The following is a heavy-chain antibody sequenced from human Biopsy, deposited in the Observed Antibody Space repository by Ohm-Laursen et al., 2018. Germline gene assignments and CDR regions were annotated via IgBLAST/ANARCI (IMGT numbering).Heavy chain of an antibody. J-gene: IGHJ4*02. CDR2: INPNGGDT. V-gene: IGHV1-2*02. CDR1: GHTLTGHY. CDR3: ARASMIRGVMDVDY. Sequence: SVKVSCKASGHTLTGHYMHWVRQAPGQGLEWMGWINPNGGDTNYAQKFQGRVTMTTDTSVSTAYMELSGLTFDDTAVYYCARASMIRGVMDVDYWGQGTLVIVSS. D-gene: IGHD3-10*01.